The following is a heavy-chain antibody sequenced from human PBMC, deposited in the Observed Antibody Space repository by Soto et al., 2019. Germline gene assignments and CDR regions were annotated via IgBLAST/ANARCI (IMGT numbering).Heavy chain of an antibody. CDR1: GFTFSSYG. J-gene: IGHJ4*02. Sequence: QVQLVESGGGVVQPGRTLRLSCAASGFTFSSYGMHWVRQAPGKGLEWVAVISYDGSNKYYADSVKGRFTISRDNSKNMLYLQMNRLRAADPAVYYFAKEYGSSSITTDFHYWRQGTLVT. CDR3: AKEYGSSSITTDFHY. D-gene: IGHD6-13*01. V-gene: IGHV3-30*18. CDR2: ISYDGSNK.